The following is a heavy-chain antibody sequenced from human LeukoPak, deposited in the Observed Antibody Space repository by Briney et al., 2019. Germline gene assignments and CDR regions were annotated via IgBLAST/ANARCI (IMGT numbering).Heavy chain of an antibody. Sequence: ASVKVSCMASGYTFTSYAMHWVRQAPGQRLEWMGWINTGNGNTKFSQKFQGRVTITRDTSASTAYMELSSLRSEDTAVYYCAKYSSSWHFDYWGQGTLVTVSS. CDR1: GYTFTSYA. D-gene: IGHD6-13*01. V-gene: IGHV1-3*04. CDR3: AKYSSSWHFDY. CDR2: INTGNGNT. J-gene: IGHJ4*02.